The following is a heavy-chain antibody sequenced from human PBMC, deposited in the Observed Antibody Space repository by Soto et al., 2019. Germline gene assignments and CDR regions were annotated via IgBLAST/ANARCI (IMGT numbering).Heavy chain of an antibody. CDR2: ISTYNGNT. Sequence: ASVKVSCKASGYTFTSYGISWVRQAPGQGLEWMGWISTYNGNTEYVQKFQDRVTMTTDPSTRTAYMELRSLRSDDTAVFYCARKSSSSSWFDPWGQGTLVTVSS. J-gene: IGHJ5*02. CDR1: GYTFTSYG. D-gene: IGHD6-6*01. CDR3: ARKSSSSSWFDP. V-gene: IGHV1-18*04.